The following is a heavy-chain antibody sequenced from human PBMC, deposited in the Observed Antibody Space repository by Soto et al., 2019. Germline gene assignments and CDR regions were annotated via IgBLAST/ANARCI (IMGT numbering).Heavy chain of an antibody. Sequence: EVQLVESGGGLVQPGGSLKLSCAVSGFTFSGSAMHWVRQASGKGLEWVGRIRSKSNSYATAYAASVKGRFTISRDDSKNTAYLQMNSLKTEDTAVYYSTRGYGDSVRDYWGQGPLVTVSS. V-gene: IGHV3-73*01. J-gene: IGHJ4*02. CDR2: IRSKSNSYAT. CDR1: GFTFSGSA. D-gene: IGHD4-17*01. CDR3: TRGYGDSVRDY.